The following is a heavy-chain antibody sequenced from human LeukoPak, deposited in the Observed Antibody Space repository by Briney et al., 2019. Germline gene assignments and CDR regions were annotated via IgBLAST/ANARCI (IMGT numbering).Heavy chain of an antibody. D-gene: IGHD2-15*01. J-gene: IGHJ4*02. Sequence: GGSLRLSCAASGFTFSDYWMHWVRQAPGKGLVWVSRIKSDGSTRNYADTVKGRVTISRDNAKNTLYLQRNSLRPEDTAKYFCASSVVAALDYWGQGILVTVSS. CDR3: ASSVVAALDY. V-gene: IGHV3-74*01. CDR2: IKSDGSTR. CDR1: GFTFSDYW.